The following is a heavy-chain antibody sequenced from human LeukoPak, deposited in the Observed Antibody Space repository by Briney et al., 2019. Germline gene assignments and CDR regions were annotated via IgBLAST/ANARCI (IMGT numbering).Heavy chain of an antibody. CDR3: ARGISGYDYSDY. Sequence: PSETLSLTCTVSSGPISSGGYYWSWIRQHPGKGLEWIGYIYYSGSTYYNPSLKSRVTISVDTSKNQFSLKLSSVTAADTAVYYCARGISGYDYSDYWGQGTLVTVSS. J-gene: IGHJ4*02. D-gene: IGHD5-12*01. CDR1: SGPISSGGYY. V-gene: IGHV4-31*03. CDR2: IYYSGST.